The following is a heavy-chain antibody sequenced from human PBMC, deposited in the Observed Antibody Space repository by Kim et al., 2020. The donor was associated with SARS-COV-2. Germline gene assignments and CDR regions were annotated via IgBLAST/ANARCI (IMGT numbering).Heavy chain of an antibody. J-gene: IGHJ4*01. CDR3: ARDSAMIVVVITGSFDY. CDR1: GFTFSSYA. Sequence: GGSLRLSCAASGFTFSSYAMHWVRQAPGKGLEWVAVISYDGSNKYYADSVKGRFTISRDNSKNTLYLQMNSLRAEDTAVYYCARDSAMIVVVITGSFDY. D-gene: IGHD3-22*01. V-gene: IGHV3-30-3*01. CDR2: ISYDGSNK.